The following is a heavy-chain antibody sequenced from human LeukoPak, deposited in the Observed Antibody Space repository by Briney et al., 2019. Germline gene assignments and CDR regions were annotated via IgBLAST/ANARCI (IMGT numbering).Heavy chain of an antibody. CDR2: IYYSGST. Sequence: SETLSLTCTVSGGSISSYYWGWIRQPPGKGLEWIGSIYYSGSTYYNPSLKSRVTISVDTSKNQFSLKLSSVTAADTAVYYCARQGESGWYYYYMDVWGKGTTVTISS. J-gene: IGHJ6*03. CDR1: GGSISSYY. D-gene: IGHD6-19*01. V-gene: IGHV4-39*01. CDR3: ARQGESGWYYYYMDV.